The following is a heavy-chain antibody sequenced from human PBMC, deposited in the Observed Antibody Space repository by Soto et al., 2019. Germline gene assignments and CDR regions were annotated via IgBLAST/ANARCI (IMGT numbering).Heavy chain of an antibody. J-gene: IGHJ5*02. CDR2: IYYSGST. CDR1: GGSISSYY. D-gene: IGHD2-15*01. V-gene: IGHV4-59*12. Sequence: SETLSLTCTVSGGSISSYYWSWIRQPPGKGLEWIGYIYYSGSTNYNPSLKSRVTISVDTSKNQFSLKLSSVTAADTAVYYCATVIIGYCSGGSCYPQVDKWFDPWGQGTLVTVS. CDR3: ATVIIGYCSGGSCYPQVDKWFDP.